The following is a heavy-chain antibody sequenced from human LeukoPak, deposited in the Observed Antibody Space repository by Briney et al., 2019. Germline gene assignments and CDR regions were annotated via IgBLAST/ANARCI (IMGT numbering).Heavy chain of an antibody. CDR3: ARGHYSNYRRYRFDP. CDR1: GGSFSGYY. V-gene: IGHV4-34*01. J-gene: IGHJ5*02. CDR2: INHSGST. D-gene: IGHD4-11*01. Sequence: PSETLSLTCAVYGGSFSGYYWSWIRQPPGKGLEWIGEINHSGSTNYNPSLKSRVTISVDTSKNQFSLKLSSVTAADTAVSYCARGHYSNYRRYRFDPWGQGTLVTVSS.